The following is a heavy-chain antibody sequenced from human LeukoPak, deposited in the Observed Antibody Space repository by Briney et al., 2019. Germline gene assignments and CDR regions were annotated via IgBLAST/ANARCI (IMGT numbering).Heavy chain of an antibody. CDR3: ARWSYSSGWFIDN. J-gene: IGHJ4*02. D-gene: IGHD6-19*01. V-gene: IGHV3-23*01. CDR1: GFTFSSYA. CDR2: ISGSGSRT. Sequence: PGGSLRLSCAGSGFTFSSYAMSWVRQAPGKGLEWVSGISGSGSRTYYADSVRGRFTISRDNARNSLYLQMNSLRAEDTAVYYCARWSYSSGWFIDNWGQGTLVTVSS.